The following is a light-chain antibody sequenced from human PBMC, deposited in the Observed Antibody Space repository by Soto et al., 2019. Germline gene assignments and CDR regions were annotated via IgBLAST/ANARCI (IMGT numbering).Light chain of an antibody. J-gene: IGKJ4*01. CDR3: QQYGSSPPLT. CDR2: GAS. CDR1: QIVSSSY. Sequence: EIVLTQSPGTLSVSPGERATLSCRASQIVSSSYLAWYQQKPGQAPRLIIYGASSRATGIPDRFSGSGSGTDFTLTISRLEPEDFAVYYCQQYGSSPPLTFGGGTKVDI. V-gene: IGKV3-20*01.